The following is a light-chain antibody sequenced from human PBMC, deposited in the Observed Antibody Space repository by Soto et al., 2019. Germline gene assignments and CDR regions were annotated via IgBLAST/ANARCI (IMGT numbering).Light chain of an antibody. CDR3: CSYAGSPFV. CDR1: SRDVGTYDF. Sequence: QSALTQPASVSGSPGQSITISCTGTSRDVGTYDFVSWYQQHPGKAPKLIIYEVNQRPSGVSNRFSGSKSDNTASLTISGIQAEDEADYYCCSYAGSPFVFGTGTKVTVL. J-gene: IGLJ1*01. CDR2: EVN. V-gene: IGLV2-23*02.